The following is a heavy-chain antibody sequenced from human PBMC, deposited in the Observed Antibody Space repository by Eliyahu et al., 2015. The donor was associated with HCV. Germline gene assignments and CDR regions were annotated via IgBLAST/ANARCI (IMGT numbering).Heavy chain of an antibody. V-gene: IGHV3-7*01. CDR2: IKQDGSEK. Sequence: EVQLVESGGGLVQPGGSLRLSCAASGFTFSXYWMSWVRQAPGKGLEWVANIKQDGSEKYYVDSVKGRFTISRDNAKNSLYLQMNSLRAEDTAVYYCARSMHCSDYWGQGTLVTVSS. J-gene: IGHJ4*02. CDR1: GFTFSXYW. D-gene: IGHD2-15*01. CDR3: ARSMHCSDY.